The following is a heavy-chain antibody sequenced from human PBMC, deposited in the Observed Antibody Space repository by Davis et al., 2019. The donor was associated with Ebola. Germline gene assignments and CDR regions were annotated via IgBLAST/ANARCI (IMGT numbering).Heavy chain of an antibody. CDR1: GFTFGDYA. CDR3: TRVSRRLSTFDY. J-gene: IGHJ4*02. V-gene: IGHV3-49*04. Sequence: GGSLRLSCTASGFTFGDYAMSWVRQAPGKGLEWVGFIRSKAYGGTTEYAASVKGRFTISRDDSKSIAYLQMNSLKTEDTAVYYCTRVSRRLSTFDYWGQGTLVTVSS. CDR2: IRSKAYGGTT. D-gene: IGHD3-16*02.